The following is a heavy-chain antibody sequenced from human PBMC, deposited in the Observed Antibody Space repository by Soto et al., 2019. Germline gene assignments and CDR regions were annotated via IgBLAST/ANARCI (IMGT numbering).Heavy chain of an antibody. D-gene: IGHD1-26*01. CDR2: IYWDDSK. Sequence: QITLKESGPTLVKPTQTLMLTCTFSGFSLTTDRVGVGWIRQPPGEALEWLAVIYWDDSKTYRPSLESRLTITKDTSKTQVALTMTNMDSLDTATYYCAHAYGGRSLYWGQGTLVTVSS. V-gene: IGHV2-5*02. CDR1: GFSLTTDRVG. CDR3: AHAYGGRSLY. J-gene: IGHJ4*02.